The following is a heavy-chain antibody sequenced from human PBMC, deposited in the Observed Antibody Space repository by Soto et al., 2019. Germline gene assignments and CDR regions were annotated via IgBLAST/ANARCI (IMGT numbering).Heavy chain of an antibody. CDR1: GGSISSSSYY. CDR3: ARHESQYYDFWSGYPFDY. V-gene: IGHV4-39*01. Sequence: PSETLSLTCTVSGGSISSSSYYWVWIRQPPGKGLEWIGSIYYSGSTYYNPSLKSRVTISVDTSKNQFSLKLSSVTAADTAVYYCARHESQYYDFWSGYPFDYWGQGTLVTVSS. CDR2: IYYSGST. J-gene: IGHJ4*02. D-gene: IGHD3-3*01.